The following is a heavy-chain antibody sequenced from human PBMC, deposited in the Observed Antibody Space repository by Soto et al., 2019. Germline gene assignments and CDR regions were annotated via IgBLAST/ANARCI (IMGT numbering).Heavy chain of an antibody. CDR2: INHSGST. D-gene: IGHD1-26*01. V-gene: IGHV4-34*01. CDR3: ATSGPSGGYGTRYYFDY. CDR1: GGSFSGYY. Sequence: SETLSLTCAVYGGSFSGYYWSWIRQPPGKGLEWIGEINHSGSTNYNPSLKSRVTISVDTSKNQFSLKLSSVTAADTAVYYCATSGPSGGYGTRYYFDYWGQGTLVTVS. J-gene: IGHJ4*02.